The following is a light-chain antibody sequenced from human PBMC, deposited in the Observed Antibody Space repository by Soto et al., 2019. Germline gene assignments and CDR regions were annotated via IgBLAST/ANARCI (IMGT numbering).Light chain of an antibody. Sequence: DIQMTQSPSTLSASVGDRVTITCRASQSISSWLAWYQQKPGKAPKLLIYDASSLVSGDRSRFSGSGSGTEFTLTVSSLQPYDFATYYCQQYNSYPWTFGQATKVEIK. CDR1: QSISSW. V-gene: IGKV1-5*01. CDR3: QQYNSYPWT. CDR2: DAS. J-gene: IGKJ1*01.